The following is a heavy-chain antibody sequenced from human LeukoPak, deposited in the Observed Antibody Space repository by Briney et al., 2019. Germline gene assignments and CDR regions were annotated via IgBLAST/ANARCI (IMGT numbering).Heavy chain of an antibody. J-gene: IGHJ4*02. CDR2: IIPIFGTA. CDR1: GGTFSSYA. CDR3: ARVRWELPHGLDY. Sequence: ASVKVSCKASGGTFSSYAISWVRQAPGQGLEWMGGIIPIFGTANYAQKLQGRVTITADESTSTAYMELSSLRSEDTAVYYCARVRWELPHGLDYWGQGTLVTVSS. D-gene: IGHD1-26*01. V-gene: IGHV1-69*13.